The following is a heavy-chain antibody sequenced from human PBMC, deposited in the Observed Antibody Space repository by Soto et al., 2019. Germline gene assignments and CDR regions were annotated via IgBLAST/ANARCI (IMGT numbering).Heavy chain of an antibody. D-gene: IGHD3-3*01. CDR2: MDPNSGVT. Sequence: XAVKVSCKASGYPFTSHDIKWVRQATGQGLEWMGWMDPNSGVTGYAQKFQGRVTMTRNTSTNTAHMELSSLRSDDTAVYYCARERKFDFWRKGLDVWGQGTTVTVSS. J-gene: IGHJ6*02. CDR3: ARERKFDFWRKGLDV. CDR1: GYPFTSHD. V-gene: IGHV1-8*01.